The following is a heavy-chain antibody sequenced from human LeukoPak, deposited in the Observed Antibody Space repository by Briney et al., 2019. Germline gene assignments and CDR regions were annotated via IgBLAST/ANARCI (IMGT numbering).Heavy chain of an antibody. CDR1: GGSISSSSYY. V-gene: IGHV4-39*01. D-gene: IGHD3-3*01. J-gene: IGHJ4*02. CDR3: ASLHYDFWSGYLYYFDY. Sequence: SETLSLTCTVSGGSISSSSYYWGWIRQPPGKGLEWIGGIYYSGSTYYNPSLKSRVTISVDTSKNQFSLKLSPVTAADTAVYYCASLHYDFWSGYLYYFDYWGQGTLVTVSS. CDR2: IYYSGST.